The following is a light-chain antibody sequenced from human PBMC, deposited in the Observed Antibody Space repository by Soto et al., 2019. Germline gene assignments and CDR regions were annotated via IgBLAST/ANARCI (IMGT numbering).Light chain of an antibody. V-gene: IGKV3-20*01. CDR3: QQYDNSPLT. Sequence: DIVLTQSPGTLSFSPGERAALSCRASQSVSRSYLAWCQQKPGQAPRLLIYGASNRATGIPDRFSGSGSGTDFTLTISRLDPEDFAVYYCQQYDNSPLTFGGGTKVDIK. CDR1: QSVSRSY. J-gene: IGKJ4*01. CDR2: GAS.